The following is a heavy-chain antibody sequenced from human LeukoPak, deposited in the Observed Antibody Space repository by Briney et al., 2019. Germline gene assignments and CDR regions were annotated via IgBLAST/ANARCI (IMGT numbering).Heavy chain of an antibody. V-gene: IGHV4-61*01. Sequence: PSQTLSLTCTVSGGSINSGSYYWSWIRQPSGKGLEWIGYIYYSGSTNYNPSLKSRVTISVDTSKNQFSLKLSSVTADDTAVYYCAREAPEGILTGYSIYYYGMDVWGQGTTVTVSS. J-gene: IGHJ6*02. D-gene: IGHD3-9*01. CDR2: IYYSGST. CDR3: AREAPEGILTGYSIYYYGMDV. CDR1: GGSINSGSYY.